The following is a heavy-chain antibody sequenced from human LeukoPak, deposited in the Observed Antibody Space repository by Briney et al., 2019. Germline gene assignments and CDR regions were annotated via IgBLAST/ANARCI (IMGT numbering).Heavy chain of an antibody. V-gene: IGHV3-7*01. Sequence: PGGSLRPSCAASGFTFSSYWMSWVRQAPGKGLEWVANIKQDGSEKYYVDSVKGRFTISRDNAKNSLYLQMNSLRAEDTAVYYCARDRYYDSSGRIRGSNAFDIWGQGTIVTVSS. CDR3: ARDRYYDSSGRIRGSNAFDI. CDR1: GFTFSSYW. J-gene: IGHJ3*02. CDR2: IKQDGSEK. D-gene: IGHD3-22*01.